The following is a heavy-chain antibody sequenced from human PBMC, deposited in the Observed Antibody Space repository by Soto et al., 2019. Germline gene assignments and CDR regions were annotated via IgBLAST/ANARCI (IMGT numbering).Heavy chain of an antibody. CDR1: GGSVSSGSYY. V-gene: IGHV4-61*01. CDR3: ASVTAYYDILTGYYYYYGMDV. J-gene: IGHJ6*02. CDR2: IYYSRST. D-gene: IGHD3-9*01. Sequence: PSETLSLTCTVSGGSVSSGSYYWSWIRQPPGKGLEWIGYIYYSRSTNYNPSLKSRVTISVDTSKNQFSLKLSSVTAADTAVYYCASVTAYYDILTGYYYYYGMDVWGQGTTVTVSS.